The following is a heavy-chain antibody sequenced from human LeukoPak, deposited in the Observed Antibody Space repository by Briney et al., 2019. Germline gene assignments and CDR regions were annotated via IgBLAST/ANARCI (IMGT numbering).Heavy chain of an antibody. CDR1: GFTFSDYY. Sequence: GGSLRLSCAASGFTFSDYYMSWICQAPGKGLEWVSYISSSGSTIYYADSVKGRFTISRDNAKNSLYLQMNSLRAEDTAVYYCARDTIFGVVTTYYFDYWGQGTLVTVSS. CDR2: ISSSGSTI. D-gene: IGHD3-3*01. J-gene: IGHJ4*02. V-gene: IGHV3-11*01. CDR3: ARDTIFGVVTTYYFDY.